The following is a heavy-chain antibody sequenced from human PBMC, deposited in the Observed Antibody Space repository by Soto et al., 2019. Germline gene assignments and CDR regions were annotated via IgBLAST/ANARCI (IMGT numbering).Heavy chain of an antibody. J-gene: IGHJ3*02. D-gene: IGHD6-19*01. Sequence: ASVKVSCKASGYTFTSYYMHWVRQAPGQGLVWMGIINPSGGSTSYAQKFQGRVTMTRDTSTSTVYMELSSLRSEDTAVYYCARIAVAGLALDAFDIWGQGTMVTVS. V-gene: IGHV1-46*01. CDR3: ARIAVAGLALDAFDI. CDR1: GYTFTSYY. CDR2: INPSGGST.